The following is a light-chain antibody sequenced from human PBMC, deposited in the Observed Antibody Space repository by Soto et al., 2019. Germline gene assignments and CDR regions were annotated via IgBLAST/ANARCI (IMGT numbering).Light chain of an antibody. CDR1: QSVSSY. J-gene: IGKJ4*01. CDR2: DAS. Sequence: EIVLTQSPATLSLSPGERATLSCRASQSVSSYLAWLQQKPGQAPRLLLYDASNRAPVIHSRFRGSGSGTDFNLTINSLEAEESAIYFCQHRSNWPLTFGGGTRVEIK. CDR3: QHRSNWPLT. V-gene: IGKV3-11*01.